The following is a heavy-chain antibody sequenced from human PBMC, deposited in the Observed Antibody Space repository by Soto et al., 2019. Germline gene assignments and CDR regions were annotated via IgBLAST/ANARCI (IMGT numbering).Heavy chain of an antibody. CDR2: TNAGNGNT. D-gene: IGHD3-3*01. V-gene: IGHV1-3*01. J-gene: IGHJ6*03. Sequence: GASVKVSCKASGYTFTSYAMHWVRQAPGQRLEWMGWTNAGNGNTKYSQKFQGRVTITRDTSASTAYMELSSLRSEDTAVYYCARDRNTTTDFWSGYYTYYYMDVWGKGTTVTVSS. CDR3: ARDRNTTTDFWSGYYTYYYMDV. CDR1: GYTFTSYA.